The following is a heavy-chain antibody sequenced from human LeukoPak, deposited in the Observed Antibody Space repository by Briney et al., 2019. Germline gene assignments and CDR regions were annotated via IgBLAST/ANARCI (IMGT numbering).Heavy chain of an antibody. CDR3: ARGNLGYCSSTSCPGGIYYYYGMDV. CDR1: GGTFSSYA. D-gene: IGHD2-2*01. Sequence: ASVKVSCKASGGTFSSYAISWVRQAPGQGLEWMGGIIPIFGTANYAQKFQGRVTITADESTSTAYMELSSLRSEDTAVYYCARGNLGYCSSTSCPGGIYYYYGMDVWGQGTTVTVSS. CDR2: IIPIFGTA. V-gene: IGHV1-69*13. J-gene: IGHJ6*02.